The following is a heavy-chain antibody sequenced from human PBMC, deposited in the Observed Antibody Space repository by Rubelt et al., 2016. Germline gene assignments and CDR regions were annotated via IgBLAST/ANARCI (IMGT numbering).Heavy chain of an antibody. CDR3: ARGMRWFGENY. CDR1: GYTLTELS. CDR2: INTNTGNP. V-gene: IGHV7-4-1*02. D-gene: IGHD3-10*01. J-gene: IGHJ4*02. Sequence: QVQLVQSGAEVKKPGASVKVSCKVSGYTLTELSMHWVRQAPGQGLEWMGWINTNTGNPTYAQGCTGRFGFSLDTSVRTAYLQISSLKAEDTAVYYCARGMRWFGENYWGQGTLVTVSS.